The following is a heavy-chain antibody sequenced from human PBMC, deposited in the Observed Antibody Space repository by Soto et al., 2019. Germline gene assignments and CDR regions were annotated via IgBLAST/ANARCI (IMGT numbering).Heavy chain of an antibody. CDR3: ARYASSGGSEDY. V-gene: IGHV1-18*01. J-gene: IGHJ4*02. Sequence: GALVEVSCKASGFTLSSYGLSWVGQAPGQGLEWMGWISAYNGNTNYAQKLQGRVTMTTDTSTSTAYMELRSLRSDDTAVYYCARYASSGGSEDYWGQGTLVTVSS. CDR2: ISAYNGNT. D-gene: IGHD2-15*01. CDR1: GFTLSSYG.